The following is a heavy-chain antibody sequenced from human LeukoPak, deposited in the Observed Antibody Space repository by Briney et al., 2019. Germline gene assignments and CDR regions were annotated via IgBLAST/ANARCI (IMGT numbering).Heavy chain of an antibody. D-gene: IGHD3-16*02. Sequence: PSETLSLTCAVYGGSFSGYYWSWIRQPPGKGLEWIGEINHSGSTNYNPSLKSRVTISVDTSKNQFSLKLSSVTAADTAVYYCARGRRNDYVWGSYRYPFDYWGQGTPVTVSS. CDR2: INHSGST. CDR3: ARGRRNDYVWGSYRYPFDY. CDR1: GGSFSGYY. V-gene: IGHV4-34*01. J-gene: IGHJ4*02.